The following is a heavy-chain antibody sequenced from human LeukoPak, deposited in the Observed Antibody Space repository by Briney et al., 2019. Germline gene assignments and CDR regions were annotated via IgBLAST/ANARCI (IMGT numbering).Heavy chain of an antibody. CDR1: GFTFSSYW. CDR2: IKQDGSEK. Sequence: PGGSLRLSCAASGFTFSSYWMSWVRQAPGKGLEWVANIKQDGSEKYYADSVKGRFTISRDNAKNSLYLQMNSLRAEDTAVYYCARLGDILTGYFDYWGQGTLVTVSS. J-gene: IGHJ4*02. D-gene: IGHD3-9*01. CDR3: ARLGDILTGYFDY. V-gene: IGHV3-7*01.